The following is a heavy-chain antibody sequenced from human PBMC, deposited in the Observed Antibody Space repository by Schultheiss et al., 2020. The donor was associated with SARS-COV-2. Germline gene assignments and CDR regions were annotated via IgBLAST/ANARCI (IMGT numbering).Heavy chain of an antibody. CDR1: GFTFDDYA. CDR2: ISSSGSTI. Sequence: GESLKISCAASGFTFDDYAMHWVRQAPGKGLEWVSYISSSGSTIYYADSVKGRFTISRDNAKNSLYLQMNSLRAEDTAVYYCARGYYYDSSGYYYFNAFDIWGQGTMVTVSS. D-gene: IGHD3-22*01. CDR3: ARGYYYDSSGYYYFNAFDI. J-gene: IGHJ3*02. V-gene: IGHV3-48*03.